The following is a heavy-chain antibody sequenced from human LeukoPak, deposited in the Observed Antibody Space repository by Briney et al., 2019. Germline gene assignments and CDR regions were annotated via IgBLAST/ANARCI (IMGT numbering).Heavy chain of an antibody. D-gene: IGHD3-22*01. CDR3: ARHYDTAGPYFDY. J-gene: IGHJ4*02. CDR1: GGSISSGGYY. CDR2: IYHSGST. V-gene: IGHV4-30-2*01. Sequence: SQTLSLTCTVSGGSISSGGYYWSWIRQPPGKGLEWIGYIYHSGSTYYNPSLKSRVTISVDRSKNQFSLKLSSVTAADTAVYYCARHYDTAGPYFDYWGRGTLVTVSS.